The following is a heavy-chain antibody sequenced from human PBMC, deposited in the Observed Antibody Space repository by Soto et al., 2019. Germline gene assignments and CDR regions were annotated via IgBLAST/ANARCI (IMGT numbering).Heavy chain of an antibody. Sequence: LSETLSLTCTLSGGSINSPSHYWGWVRQPPGKGLEWIGSIFYSGRAYYTPSLKSRVTISVDTSKNQFSLKLSSVTAADTAVYYCARARYGPSNYYYYYGMDVWGQGTTVTVSS. CDR1: GGSINSPSHY. D-gene: IGHD5-18*01. V-gene: IGHV4-39*07. CDR3: ARARYGPSNYYYYYGMDV. CDR2: IFYSGRA. J-gene: IGHJ6*02.